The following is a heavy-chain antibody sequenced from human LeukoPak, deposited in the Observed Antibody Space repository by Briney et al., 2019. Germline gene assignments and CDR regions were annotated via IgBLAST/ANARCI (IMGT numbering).Heavy chain of an antibody. D-gene: IGHD2/OR15-2a*01. J-gene: IGHJ4*02. Sequence: GGSLRLSCAAFGVTFCNYGMHWVRQAPGKGLEWVALIWYDGSNKYYIDSVKGRLTISRDNSKDTLFLQMNSLRAEDTAVYYCAREGPRGNSQFDYWGQGILVTVSS. CDR2: IWYDGSNK. CDR1: GVTFCNYG. V-gene: IGHV3-33*01. CDR3: AREGPRGNSQFDY.